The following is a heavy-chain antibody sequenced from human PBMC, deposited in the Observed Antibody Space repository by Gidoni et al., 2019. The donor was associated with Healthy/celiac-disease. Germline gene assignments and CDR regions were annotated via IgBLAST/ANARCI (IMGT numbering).Heavy chain of an antibody. V-gene: IGHV3-74*01. CDR3: ARGGPRYYYDSSGYYLTDY. J-gene: IGHJ4*02. CDR2: INSDGSST. CDR1: GFTFSSYW. D-gene: IGHD3-22*01. Sequence: EVQLVESGGGLVQPGGSLRLSCAASGFTFSSYWMHWVRQAPGKGLVWVSRINSDGSSTSYADSVKGRFTISRDNAKNTLYLQMNSLRAEDTAVYYCARGGPRYYYDSSGYYLTDYWGQGTLVTVSS.